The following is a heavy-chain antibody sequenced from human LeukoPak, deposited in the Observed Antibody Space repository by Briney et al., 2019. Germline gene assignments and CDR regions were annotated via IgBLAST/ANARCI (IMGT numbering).Heavy chain of an antibody. D-gene: IGHD6-13*01. Sequence: GGSLRLSCTASGFTFGDYAMSWVRQAPGKGLEWVGFIRSKAYGGTTEYAASVKGRFTISRDDSKSIAYLQMNSLKTEDTAMYYCTRDVSVIAAAGTRDFDYWGQGTLVTVSS. CDR1: GFTFGDYA. V-gene: IGHV3-49*04. CDR2: IRSKAYGGTT. J-gene: IGHJ4*02. CDR3: TRDVSVIAAAGTRDFDY.